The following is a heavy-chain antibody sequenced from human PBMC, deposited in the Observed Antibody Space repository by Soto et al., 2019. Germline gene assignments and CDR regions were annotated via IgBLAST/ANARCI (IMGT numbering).Heavy chain of an antibody. D-gene: IGHD3-22*01. Sequence: SLRLSCAASGFTFSDYYMSWIRQAPGKGLEWVSYISSRSTTITYADSVRGRFTISRDNAKNSLYLQIDSLRADDTAVYYCARGEGYYDASGYYASAGALDVWGQGTTVTVSS. V-gene: IGHV3-11*01. CDR1: GFTFSDYY. J-gene: IGHJ6*02. CDR3: ARGEGYYDASGYYASAGALDV. CDR2: ISSRSTTI.